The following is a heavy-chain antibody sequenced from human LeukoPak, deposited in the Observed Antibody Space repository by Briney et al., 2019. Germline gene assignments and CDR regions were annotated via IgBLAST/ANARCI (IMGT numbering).Heavy chain of an antibody. CDR3: ARVFSGDSYYDNSGYYQALYY. D-gene: IGHD3-22*01. V-gene: IGHV1-2*02. CDR2: INPNSGGT. CDR1: GYTFTGYY. J-gene: IGHJ4*02. Sequence: ASVKVSCKASGYTFTGYYMHWVRQAPGQGLEWMGWINPNSGGTNYAQKFQGRVTMTRDTSISTAYMELSRLRSDDTAVYYCARVFSGDSYYDNSGYYQALYYWGQGTLVTVSS.